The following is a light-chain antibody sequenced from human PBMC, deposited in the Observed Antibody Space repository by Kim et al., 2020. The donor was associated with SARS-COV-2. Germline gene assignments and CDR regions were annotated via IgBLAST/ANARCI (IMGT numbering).Light chain of an antibody. CDR1: QSVSSNY. CDR2: ATS. Sequence: LSPGERVTLSCRASQSVSSNYLAWYQQKPGQAPRLLIYATSNRATGIPDRFSGSGSGTDFTLTISRLEPEDFAVYYCQQYVTSLTFGGGTKVDIK. J-gene: IGKJ4*01. V-gene: IGKV3-20*01. CDR3: QQYVTSLT.